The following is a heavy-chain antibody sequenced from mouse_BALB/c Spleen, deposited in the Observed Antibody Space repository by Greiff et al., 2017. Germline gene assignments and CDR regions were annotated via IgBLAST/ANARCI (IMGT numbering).Heavy chain of an antibody. CDR2: IYPYNGGT. J-gene: IGHJ4*01. CDR1: GYTFTDYN. D-gene: IGHD1-1*01. CDR3: ARGYYGTSYYYAMDY. Sequence: EVMLVESGPELVKPGASVKISCKASGYTFTDYNMHWVKQSHGKSLEWIGYIYPYNGGTGYNQKFKSKATLTVDNSSSTAYMELRSLTSEDSAVYYCARGYYGTSYYYAMDYWGQGTSVTVSS. V-gene: IGHV1S29*02.